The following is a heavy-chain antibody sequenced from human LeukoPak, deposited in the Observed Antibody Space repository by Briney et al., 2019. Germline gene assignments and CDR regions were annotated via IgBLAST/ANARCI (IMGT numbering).Heavy chain of an antibody. J-gene: IGHJ3*02. CDR2: INPSGGST. Sequence: GASVKVSCKASGYTFTSYYMHWVRQAPGQGLEWMGIINPSGGSTSYAQKFQGRVTMTRDTSTSTVYMELSSLRSEDTAVYYCARDLGGTGGADDAFDIWGQGTMVTVSS. V-gene: IGHV1-46*01. CDR3: ARDLGGTGGADDAFDI. D-gene: IGHD3/OR15-3a*01. CDR1: GYTFTSYY.